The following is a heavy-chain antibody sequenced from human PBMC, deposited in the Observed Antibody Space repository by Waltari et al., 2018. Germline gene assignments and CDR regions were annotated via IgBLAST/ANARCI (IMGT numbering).Heavy chain of an antibody. J-gene: IGHJ4*02. V-gene: IGHV3-23*01. Sequence: EVQLLESGGGLVQPGGSLRLSCAASGFTFSSYAMNWVRQAPGKGLEWVSSISGSGDSTYYAGAVKGRFTISRDNSKNTLYRQMNSLRAEDTAVYYGAKGSRIAVAGTGPYFDYWGQGTLATVSS. CDR3: AKGSRIAVAGTGPYFDY. CDR1: GFTFSSYA. CDR2: ISGSGDST. D-gene: IGHD6-19*01.